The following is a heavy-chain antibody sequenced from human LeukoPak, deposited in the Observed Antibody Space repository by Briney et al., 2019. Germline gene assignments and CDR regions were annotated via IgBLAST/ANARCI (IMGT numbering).Heavy chain of an antibody. Sequence: ASVKVSCKVSGYTLTKLSMHWVRQAPGKGLEWRGGFDPEDGETIYAQKFQGRVTMTEDTSTDTAYMELSSLRSEDTAVYYCATGGYSLYGNAFDIWGQGTMVTVSS. CDR3: ATGGYSLYGNAFDI. CDR1: GYTLTKLS. J-gene: IGHJ3*02. CDR2: FDPEDGET. V-gene: IGHV1-24*01. D-gene: IGHD6-13*01.